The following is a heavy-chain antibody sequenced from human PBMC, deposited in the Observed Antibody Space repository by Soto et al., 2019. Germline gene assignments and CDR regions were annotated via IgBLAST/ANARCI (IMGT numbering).Heavy chain of an antibody. J-gene: IGHJ4*02. CDR2: ISAYNGNT. CDR1: GYTFTSYG. V-gene: IGHV1-18*01. Sequence: SVKVSCKASGYTFTSYGISWVRQAPGQGLEWMGWISAYNGNTNYAQKLQGRVTMTTDTSTSTAYMELRSLRSDDTAVYYCARDYDYDILTGHYREYWGQGTLDTVSS. D-gene: IGHD3-9*01. CDR3: ARDYDYDILTGHYREY.